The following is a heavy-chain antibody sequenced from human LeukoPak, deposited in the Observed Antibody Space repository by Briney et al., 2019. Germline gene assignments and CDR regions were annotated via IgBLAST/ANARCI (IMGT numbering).Heavy chain of an antibody. CDR1: DGAIAGYS. CDR3: ARERALANRLDY. Sequence: SETLSLTCTVSDGAIAGYSWSWIRQAPGKGLEWIGYIYYSGDTNYNPSLKSRVTVSVDTSKNQFSLKLTSVTAADTAVYYCARERALANRLDYWGQGTLVTVSS. V-gene: IGHV4-59*01. J-gene: IGHJ4*02. CDR2: IYYSGDT.